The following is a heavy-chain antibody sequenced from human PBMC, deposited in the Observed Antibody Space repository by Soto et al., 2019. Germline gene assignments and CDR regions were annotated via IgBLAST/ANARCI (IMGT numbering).Heavy chain of an antibody. V-gene: IGHV4-31*03. CDR1: GGSISSGGYY. J-gene: IGHJ4*02. Sequence: QVQLQESGPGLVKPSQTLSLTCTVSGGSISSGGYYWSWIRQHPGKGLEWIGYNYYTGSTYYNPSLKSRVTISVDTSKNQCSLKLSSVTAADTAVYYCATLYMVRGVRTFDYWGQGTLVTVSS. D-gene: IGHD3-10*01. CDR3: ATLYMVRGVRTFDY. CDR2: NYYTGST.